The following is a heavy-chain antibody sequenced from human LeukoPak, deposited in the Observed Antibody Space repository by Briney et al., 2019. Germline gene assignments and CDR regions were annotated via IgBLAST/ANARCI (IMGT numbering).Heavy chain of an antibody. CDR1: GFTFSSYA. CDR3: AKDLDYDSSGGTFDY. J-gene: IGHJ4*02. Sequence: PGGSLRLSCAASGFTFSSYAMSWVRKAPGKGLEWVSAISGSGGSTYYADSVKGRFTISRDNSKNTLYLQMNSLRAEDTAVYYCAKDLDYDSSGGTFDYWGQGTPVTVSS. V-gene: IGHV3-23*01. CDR2: ISGSGGST. D-gene: IGHD3-22*01.